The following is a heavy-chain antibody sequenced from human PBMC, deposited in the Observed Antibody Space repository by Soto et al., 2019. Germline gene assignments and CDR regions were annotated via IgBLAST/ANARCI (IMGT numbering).Heavy chain of an antibody. D-gene: IGHD3-10*01. Sequence: VASVKVSCKASGYTFTSYGISWVRQAPGQGLEWMGWISAYNGNTNYAQKLQGRVTMTTDTSTSTAYMELRSLRSDDTAVYYCARDHLPPRVLWFGELSGDYYGMDVWGQGTTVTVSS. CDR2: ISAYNGNT. V-gene: IGHV1-18*01. CDR3: ARDHLPPRVLWFGELSGDYYGMDV. J-gene: IGHJ6*02. CDR1: GYTFTSYG.